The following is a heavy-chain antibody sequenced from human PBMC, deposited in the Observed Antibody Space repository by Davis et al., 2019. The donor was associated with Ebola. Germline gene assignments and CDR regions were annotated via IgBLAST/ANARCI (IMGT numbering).Heavy chain of an antibody. J-gene: IGHJ6*02. CDR3: ARGNYGDYIVLYYYNMDV. CDR1: GGSISSGGYS. CDR2: IYHSGST. D-gene: IGHD4-17*01. Sequence: SETLSLTCAVSGGSISSGGYSWGWIRQPPGKGLEWIGYIYHSGSTYYNPSLKSRVTISVDKSENHFSLKLSSVTAADTAVYYCARGNYGDYIVLYYYNMDVWGQGTTVTVSS. V-gene: IGHV4-30-2*01.